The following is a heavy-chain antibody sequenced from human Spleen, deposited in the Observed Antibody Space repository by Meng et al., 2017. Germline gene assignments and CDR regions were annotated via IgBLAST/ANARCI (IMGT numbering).Heavy chain of an antibody. CDR1: GYTFPSFD. D-gene: IGHD5-18*01. CDR3: ARTAMEQDY. CDR2: VNPNSGNT. V-gene: IGHV1-8*01. Sequence: QVQLVQSGAEVKKPGASVKVSCKASGYTFPSFDINWVRQATGQGLEWMGWVNPNSGNTGYAQKFQGRVTTTRNTSISTVYMELSSLRSEDTAVYYCARTAMEQDYWGQGTLVTVSS. J-gene: IGHJ4*02.